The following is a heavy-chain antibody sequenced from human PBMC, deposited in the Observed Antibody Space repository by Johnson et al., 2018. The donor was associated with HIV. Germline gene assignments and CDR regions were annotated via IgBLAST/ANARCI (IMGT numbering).Heavy chain of an antibody. Sequence: MLLVESGGGVVRPGGSLRLSCAASGFTFDDYGLSWVRQAPGKGLAWVSGRNWDGGSTGYADPVKGRCTISRDNAKHSLYLQMNRLRAEDTALYYCAGGRPWGWELRRDAFDIWGQGTMVTVSS. V-gene: IGHV3-20*04. D-gene: IGHD1-26*01. J-gene: IGHJ3*02. CDR2: RNWDGGST. CDR3: AGGRPWGWELRRDAFDI. CDR1: GFTFDDYG.